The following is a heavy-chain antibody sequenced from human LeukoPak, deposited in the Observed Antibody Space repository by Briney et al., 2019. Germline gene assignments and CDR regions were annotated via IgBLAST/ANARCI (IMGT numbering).Heavy chain of an antibody. CDR2: IYSGGST. J-gene: IGHJ4*02. CDR3: VRDRLYDVSGYYDF. Sequence: PGGSLRLSCEVSGLNVSDNYMSWDRQAPGKGLEWVSVIYSGGSTFYSTSVRARFTISRDKSKNTVYLQMSRLRADDTALYYCVRDRLYDVSGYYDFWGQGTLVSVSS. V-gene: IGHV3-66*01. CDR1: GLNVSDNY. D-gene: IGHD3-22*01.